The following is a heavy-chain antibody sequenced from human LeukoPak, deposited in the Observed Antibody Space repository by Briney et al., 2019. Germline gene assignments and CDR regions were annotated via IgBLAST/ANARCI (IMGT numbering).Heavy chain of an antibody. V-gene: IGHV1-2*02. CDR3: ARWWPGHYDSSGPQESG. J-gene: IGHJ4*02. CDR1: GYTFTGYY. Sequence: ASVKVSCKASGYTFTGYYMHWVRQAPGQGLEWMGWISPNSGGTNYAQKFQGRVTMTRDTSISTAYMELSRLRSDDTAVYYCARWWPGHYDSSGPQESGWGQGTLVTVSS. CDR2: ISPNSGGT. D-gene: IGHD3-22*01.